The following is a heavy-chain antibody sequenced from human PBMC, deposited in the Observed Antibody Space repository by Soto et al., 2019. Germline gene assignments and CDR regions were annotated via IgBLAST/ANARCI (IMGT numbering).Heavy chain of an antibody. D-gene: IGHD3-22*01. Sequence: QVQLVESGGGVVQPGRSLRLSCAASGFTFSSYGMHWVRQAPGKGLEWVAVISYDGSNKYYADSVKGRFTISRDNSKNTLYLQMNCLRAEDKAVYCCAKDDSSGSECDYWGQGTLVTVSS. CDR1: GFTFSSYG. CDR3: AKDDSSGSECDY. V-gene: IGHV3-30*18. CDR2: ISYDGSNK. J-gene: IGHJ4*02.